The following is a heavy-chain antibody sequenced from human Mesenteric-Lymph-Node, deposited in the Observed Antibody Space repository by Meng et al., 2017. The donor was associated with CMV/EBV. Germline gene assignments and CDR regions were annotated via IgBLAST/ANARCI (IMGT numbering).Heavy chain of an antibody. V-gene: IGHV3-72*01. Sequence: GGSLRLSCAASGFTFSSYSMNWVRQAPGKGLEWVGRTGNKANSYTTNYAASVKGRFTISRDDSKNSLFLQVHSLRVDDTAVYYCARLERRGGFDIWGQGTVVTVSS. CDR2: TGNKANSYTT. D-gene: IGHD1-1*01. CDR1: GFTFSSYS. J-gene: IGHJ3*02. CDR3: ARLERRGGFDI.